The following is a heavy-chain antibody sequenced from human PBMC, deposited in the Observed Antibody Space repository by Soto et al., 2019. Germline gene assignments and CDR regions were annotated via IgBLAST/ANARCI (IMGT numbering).Heavy chain of an antibody. CDR1: GFPLGDYG. D-gene: IGHD2-21*01. J-gene: IGHJ4*02. Sequence: GGSLRLSCAGSGFPLGDYGVSWVRQAPGKGLEWVSGITGGRNGTGYADSAKGRFTISRDKSKNTVYLQMSDARVEDTAVYYCARSVWGAYFHKSYHFDYWGQGYLVTVSS. CDR2: ITGGRNGT. CDR3: ARSVWGAYFHKSYHFDY. V-gene: IGHV3-23*01.